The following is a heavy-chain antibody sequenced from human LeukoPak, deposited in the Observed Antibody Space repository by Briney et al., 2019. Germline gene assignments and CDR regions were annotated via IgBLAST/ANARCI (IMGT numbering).Heavy chain of an antibody. Sequence: PGGSLRLSCAASGFTFSSYWMSWVRRAPGKGLEWVANIKQDGSEKYYVDSVKGRFTISRDNAKNSLYLQMNSLRAEDTAVYYCARGGYGDYGEFDYWGQGTLVTVSS. J-gene: IGHJ4*02. CDR3: ARGGYGDYGEFDY. CDR2: IKQDGSEK. V-gene: IGHV3-7*03. D-gene: IGHD4-17*01. CDR1: GFTFSSYW.